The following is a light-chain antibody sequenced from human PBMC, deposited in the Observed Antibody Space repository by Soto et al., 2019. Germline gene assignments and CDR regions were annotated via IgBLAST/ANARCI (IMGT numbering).Light chain of an antibody. CDR3: SSYTSNTTPV. J-gene: IGLJ1*01. V-gene: IGLV2-14*01. Sequence: QSALTQPASVSGSPGQSITISCTGTSSDVGGYNYVSWYQQHPGKAPKLMIYEVSNRPSGVSNRFSGSKSVNTASLTISGLQAEDEADYYCSSYTSNTTPVFGTGTKLTVL. CDR1: SSDVGGYNY. CDR2: EVS.